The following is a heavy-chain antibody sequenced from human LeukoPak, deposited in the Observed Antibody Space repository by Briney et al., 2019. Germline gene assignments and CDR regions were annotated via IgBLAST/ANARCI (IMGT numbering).Heavy chain of an antibody. CDR3: ARDGITGTVAFDI. J-gene: IGHJ3*02. V-gene: IGHV3-7*01. D-gene: IGHD1-20*01. CDR2: IKQDGSEK. CDR1: GFTFSTYS. Sequence: GSLSLSCTASGFTFSTYSMTWVRQAPGKGLEWVANIKQDGSEKYYVDSVKGRFTISRDNAKNSLYLQMNSLRAEDTAVYYCARDGITGTVAFDIWGQGTMVTVSS.